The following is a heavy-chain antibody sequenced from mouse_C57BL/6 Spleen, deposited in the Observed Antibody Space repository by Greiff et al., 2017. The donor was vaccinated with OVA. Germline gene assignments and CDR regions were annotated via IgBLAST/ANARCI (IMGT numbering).Heavy chain of an antibody. D-gene: IGHD2-5*01. CDR1: GYTFTDYY. CDR3: ARDSNYPLDFDV. J-gene: IGHJ1*03. V-gene: IGHV1-26*01. CDR2: INPNNGGT. Sequence: EVQLQQSGPELVKPGASVKISCKASGYTFTDYYMNWVKQSHGKSLEWIGDINPNNGGTSYNQKFKGKATLTVDKSSSTAYMELRSLTSEDSAVYYCARDSNYPLDFDVWGTGTTVTVSS.